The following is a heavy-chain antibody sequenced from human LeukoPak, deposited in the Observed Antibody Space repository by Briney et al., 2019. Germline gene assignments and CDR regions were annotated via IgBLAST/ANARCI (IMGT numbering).Heavy chain of an antibody. CDR3: ARHYSGYYFDY. Sequence: PSETLSLTCTVSGGSISSYYWSRIRQPPGKGLEWIGYIYYSGSTNYNPSLKSRVTISVDTSKNQFSLKLSSVTAADTAVYYCARHYSGYYFDYWGQGTLVTVSS. V-gene: IGHV4-59*08. CDR1: GGSISSYY. D-gene: IGHD1-26*01. J-gene: IGHJ4*02. CDR2: IYYSGST.